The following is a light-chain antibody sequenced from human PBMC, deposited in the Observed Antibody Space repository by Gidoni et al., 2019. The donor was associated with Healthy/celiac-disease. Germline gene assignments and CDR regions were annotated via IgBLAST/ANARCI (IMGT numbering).Light chain of an antibody. J-gene: IGKJ5*01. V-gene: IGKV3-20*01. CDR2: GAS. Sequence: EMVLTQSPGTLSLSPGERATLSCRASQSVSSSYLAWYQQKPGQAPRLLIYGASSRATGIADRFSGSGSGTDFTLTISRLEPEDFAVYYCQQYGSSPTTFGQGTRLEIK. CDR3: QQYGSSPTT. CDR1: QSVSSSY.